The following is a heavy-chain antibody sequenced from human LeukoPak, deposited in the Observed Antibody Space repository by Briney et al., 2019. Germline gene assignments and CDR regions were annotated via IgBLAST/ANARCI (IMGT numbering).Heavy chain of an antibody. CDR1: GYTFTNYG. D-gene: IGHD1-26*01. J-gene: IGHJ4*02. CDR2: ISAYNGNT. CDR3: ARDATRSGQWELLGY. V-gene: IGHV1-18*01. Sequence: GASVKVSCKASGYTFTNYGISWVRQAPGQGLEWMGWISAYNGNTNSAQKLQGRVTMTTDTPTSTAYMELRSLTSDDTAVYYCARDATRSGQWELLGYWGQGTLVTVSS.